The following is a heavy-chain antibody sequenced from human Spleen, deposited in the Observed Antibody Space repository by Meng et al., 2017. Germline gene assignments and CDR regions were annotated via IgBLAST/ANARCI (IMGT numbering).Heavy chain of an antibody. V-gene: IGHV3-15*03. Sequence: GESLKISCAVSGLNFNDAWMSWVRQAPGKRLEWIGRIKSKGSGGTTDYSAPVKGRFTVSRDDSKNTLYLQMNRLKTEDTAVYHCAHIGDIATTRLESWGQGTLVTVSS. CDR2: IKSKGSGGTT. J-gene: IGHJ5*01. CDR3: AHIGDIATTRLES. CDR1: GLNFNDAW. D-gene: IGHD5-12*01.